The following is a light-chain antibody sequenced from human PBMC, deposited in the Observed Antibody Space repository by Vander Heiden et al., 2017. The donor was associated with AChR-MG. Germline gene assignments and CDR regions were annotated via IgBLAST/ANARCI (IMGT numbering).Light chain of an antibody. CDR3: ASYADTNTVV. CDR2: EGN. CDR1: SGDIGRYNY. J-gene: IGLJ2*01. Sequence: SAMTQPPSASGSPGQSVTIPCPGTSGDIGRYNYVSWYQQPPGKAPKLLISEGNKRPAGVPDRFSGSKAGNTASLTVSGRQAHDESNYYCASYADTNTVVFGGGTKLTVL. V-gene: IGLV2-8*01.